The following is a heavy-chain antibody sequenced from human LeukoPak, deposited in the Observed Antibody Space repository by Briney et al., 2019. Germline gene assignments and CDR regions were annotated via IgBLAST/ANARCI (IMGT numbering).Heavy chain of an antibody. D-gene: IGHD3-22*01. CDR1: GYTFTGYY. CDR3: AREGSAIVVVITPLDY. J-gene: IGHJ4*02. CDR2: INPNSGGT. V-gene: IGHV1-2*06. Sequence: ASVKVSCKASGYTFTGYYMHWMRQAPGQGLEWMGRINPNSGGTNYAQKFQGRVTMTRDTSISTAYMELSRLRSDDTAVYYCAREGSAIVVVITPLDYWGQGTLVTVSS.